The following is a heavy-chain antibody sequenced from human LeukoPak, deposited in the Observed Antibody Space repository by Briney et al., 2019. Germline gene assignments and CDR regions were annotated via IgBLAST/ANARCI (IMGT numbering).Heavy chain of an antibody. V-gene: IGHV4-39*01. CDR2: ILYIGST. J-gene: IGHJ4*02. CDR3: ARQGVAAVGRMTL. D-gene: IGHD6-13*01. CDR1: GDSISNTNYY. Sequence: SETLSLTCAVSGDSISNTNYYWGWIRQPPGKGLEWIGSILYIGSTYFNPSLKRRVTISVDTSKNHFSLKLSSVTAADTAVYYCARQGVAAVGRMTLWGQGTLVTVSS.